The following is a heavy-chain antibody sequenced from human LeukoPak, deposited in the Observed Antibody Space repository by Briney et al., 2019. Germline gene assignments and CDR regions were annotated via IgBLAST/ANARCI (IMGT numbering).Heavy chain of an antibody. J-gene: IGHJ4*02. CDR2: INPNSGGT. CDR1: GYTFTGYY. D-gene: IGHD3-9*01. V-gene: IGHV1-2*02. Sequence: ASVKVSCKASGYTFTGYYMHWVRQAPGQGLEWMGWINPNSGGTNYAQKFQGRVTMTRDTSISTAYMELSRLRSDDTAVYYCARWGDILTCYYDDYWGQGTLVTVSS. CDR3: ARWGDILTCYYDDY.